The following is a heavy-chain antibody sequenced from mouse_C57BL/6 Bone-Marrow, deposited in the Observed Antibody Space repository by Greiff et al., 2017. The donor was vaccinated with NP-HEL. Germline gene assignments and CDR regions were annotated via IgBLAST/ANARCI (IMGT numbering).Heavy chain of an antibody. Sequence: QVQLQQPGAELVKPGASVKLSCKASGYTFTSYWMQWVKQRPGQGLEWIGEIDPSDSYTNYNQKFKGKATLTVDTSSSTAYMQLSSLTSEDSAVYYGEREDYYGRSSYCYGMEYGDQGTSVTVSS. CDR1: GYTFTSYW. CDR3: EREDYYGRSSYCYGMEY. D-gene: IGHD1-1*01. CDR2: IDPSDSYT. J-gene: IGHJ4*01. V-gene: IGHV1-50*01.